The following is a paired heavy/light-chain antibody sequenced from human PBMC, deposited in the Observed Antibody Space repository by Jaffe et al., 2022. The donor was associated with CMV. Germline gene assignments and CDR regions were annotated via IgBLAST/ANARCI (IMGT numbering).Light chain of an antibody. J-gene: IGLJ1*01. CDR3: TSYTTSSTLGYV. CDR2: DVS. Sequence: QSALTQPASVSGSPGQSITISCTGTSSDVGDYNYVSWYQQHPGKGPKLMIYDVSNRPSGVSNRFSGSKSGNTASLTISGLQAEDEADYYCTSYTTSSTLGYVFGTGTKVTVL. V-gene: IGLV2-14*03. CDR1: SSDVGDYNY.
Heavy chain of an antibody. D-gene: IGHD2-2*01. V-gene: IGHV4-59*08. J-gene: IGHJ4*02. CDR3: ARRDPRSSFYFDS. CDR1: GGSISSYY. CDR2: VYYSGST. Sequence: QVQLQESGPGLVKPSETLSLTCTVSGGSISSYYWNWIRQPPGKGLEWIGYVYYSGSTNYNPSLKSRVTISVDTSKNQFSLRLTSVTAADTAVYYCARRDPRSSFYFDSWGQGTLVTVSS.